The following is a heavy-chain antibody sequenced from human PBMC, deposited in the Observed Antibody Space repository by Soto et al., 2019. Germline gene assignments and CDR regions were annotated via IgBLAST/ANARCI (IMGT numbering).Heavy chain of an antibody. V-gene: IGHV4-39*01. CDR1: GGSISSSSYY. CDR2: IYYSGST. J-gene: IGHJ4*02. D-gene: IGHD2-15*01. CDR3: ARHTPAISISDH. Sequence: QLQLQESGPGLVKPSETLSLTCTVSGGSISSSSYYWGWIRQPPGKGLEWIGSIYYSGSTYYNPCPKLRVTISVNTSKNPFSLNLSSVTAADTAVYYCARHTPAISISDHWGQGTLVTVSS.